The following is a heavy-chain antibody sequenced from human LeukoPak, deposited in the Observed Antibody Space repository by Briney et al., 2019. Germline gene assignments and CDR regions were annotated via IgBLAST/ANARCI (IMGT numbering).Heavy chain of an antibody. CDR2: INTDGRTT. CDR3: VRDVAVVGLDY. D-gene: IGHD6-13*01. Sequence: GGSLCHSCTASGFTFSNYWMHWVRQAPGKGLVWVSRINTDGRTTTYADSVKGRFTISRDNAKNTLYVQMNSLRAEDTGVYYCVRDVAVVGLDYWGQGALVTLSS. V-gene: IGHV3-74*01. J-gene: IGHJ4*02. CDR1: GFTFSNYW.